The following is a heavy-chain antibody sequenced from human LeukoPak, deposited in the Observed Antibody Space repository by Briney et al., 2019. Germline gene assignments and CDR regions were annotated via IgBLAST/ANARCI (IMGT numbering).Heavy chain of an antibody. Sequence: SETLSLTCTVSGGSISSYYWSWIRQPPGKGLEWIGYIYYSGSTNYNPSLKSRVTISVDTSKNQFSLKLSSVTAADTAVYYCARDLKMGYSSGRYSWGTGSSNDYWGQGTLVTVSS. V-gene: IGHV4-59*01. J-gene: IGHJ4*02. CDR2: IYYSGST. CDR3: ARDLKMGYSSGRYSWGTGSSNDY. CDR1: GGSISSYY. D-gene: IGHD6-19*01.